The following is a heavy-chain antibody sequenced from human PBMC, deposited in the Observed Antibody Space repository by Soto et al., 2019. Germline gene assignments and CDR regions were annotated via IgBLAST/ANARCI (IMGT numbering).Heavy chain of an antibody. Sequence: EVQLLESGGGLVQPGGSLRLSCAASGFIFSSSAMSWVRQAPGKGLEWVSGISGSGGSTYYADSVKGRFTISRDNSKNSLYLQMNSLRAEDTAVYYCAKALGSGAGGGYGMDVWGQGTTVTVSS. J-gene: IGHJ6*02. V-gene: IGHV3-23*01. CDR3: AKALGSGAGGGYGMDV. CDR1: GFIFSSSA. D-gene: IGHD6-19*01. CDR2: ISGSGGST.